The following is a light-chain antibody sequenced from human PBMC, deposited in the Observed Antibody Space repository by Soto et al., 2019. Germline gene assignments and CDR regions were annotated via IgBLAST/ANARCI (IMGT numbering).Light chain of an antibody. J-gene: IGKJ1*01. CDR1: QSISSW. CDR3: QQYNSYSRT. V-gene: IGKV1-5*01. CDR2: DDS. Sequence: DIQMTQSPSTLSASVGDRVTITCRASQSISSWVAWYQQKPGKAPKLLISDDSSLKSGVPSRFSVSGPSTEFTLAISSLQPDDFATYYCQQYNSYSRTFGQGTKVEIK.